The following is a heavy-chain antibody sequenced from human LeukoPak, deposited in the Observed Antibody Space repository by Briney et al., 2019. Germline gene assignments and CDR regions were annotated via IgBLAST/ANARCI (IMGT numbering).Heavy chain of an antibody. CDR1: GFTFSSCT. V-gene: IGHV3-21*01. CDR3: ARVDFGYGANY. J-gene: IGHJ4*02. CDR2: ISSSSDYI. D-gene: IGHD5-12*01. Sequence: GGSLRLSCAASGFTFSSCTMNWVRQAPGKGLEWVSSISSSSDYIFYADSVKGRFTISRDNAKKSLFLQMNSLRTEDTAVYSCARVDFGYGANYWGQGTLVTVSS.